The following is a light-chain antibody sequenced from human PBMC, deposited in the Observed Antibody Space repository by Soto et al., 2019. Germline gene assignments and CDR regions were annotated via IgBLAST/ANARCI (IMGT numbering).Light chain of an antibody. J-gene: IGLJ1*01. CDR2: DVT. V-gene: IGLV2-18*02. CDR3: SSYTSSRTYV. CDR1: SSDVGNSNG. Sequence: QSALTQPPSVSGSPGQSVAISCTGTSSDVGNSNGVSWYQQAPGTAPKLMIYDVTNRPSGVPDRFSGSKSGNTASLTLSGLQADDEADYYCSSYTSSRTYVFGTGTKVTVL.